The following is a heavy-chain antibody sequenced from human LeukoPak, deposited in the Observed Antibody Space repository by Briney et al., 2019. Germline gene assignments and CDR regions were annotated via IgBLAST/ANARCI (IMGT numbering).Heavy chain of an antibody. J-gene: IGHJ3*01. CDR1: GFSLSSYG. CDR2: FSASDGSA. CDR3: AKARIAAAGTGAFDV. V-gene: IGHV3-23*01. D-gene: IGHD6-13*01. Sequence: GGSLRLSCAASGFSLSSYGMTWVRQAPGKGLEWVSAFSASDGSAQYAESVRGRFTISRDNSKNALYLQMDSLRAEDTAVYYCAKARIAAAGTGAFDVWGQGTTVTVSS.